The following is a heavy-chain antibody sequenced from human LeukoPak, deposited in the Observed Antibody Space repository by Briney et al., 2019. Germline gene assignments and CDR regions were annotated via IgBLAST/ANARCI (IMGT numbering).Heavy chain of an antibody. CDR2: IYYSGST. CDR3: ASNGYTSPFAY. V-gene: IGHV4-39*01. J-gene: IGHJ4*01. CDR1: GGSISSSSYY. D-gene: IGHD5-24*01. Sequence: SETLSLTCTVAGGSISSSSYYWGWIRQPPGKGLEWIGSIYYSGSTYYNPSLKRRFTISVATSKNQFSLKLSSVTAADTAVYYCASNGYTSPFAYWGQGTLVTVSS.